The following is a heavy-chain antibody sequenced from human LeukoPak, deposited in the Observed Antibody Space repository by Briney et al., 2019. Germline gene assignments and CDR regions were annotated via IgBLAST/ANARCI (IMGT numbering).Heavy chain of an antibody. Sequence: GGSLRLSCAVYGFTFSSYAMSWVRQDPGKGLEWVSHISGSGGSTYYADSVKGRFTISRDNSMNTLYLQMNSLRAEDTAVYYCARSEVGPVDPWGQGTLVTVSS. CDR2: ISGSGGST. D-gene: IGHD1-26*01. V-gene: IGHV3-23*01. CDR3: ARSEVGPVDP. J-gene: IGHJ5*02. CDR1: GFTFSSYA.